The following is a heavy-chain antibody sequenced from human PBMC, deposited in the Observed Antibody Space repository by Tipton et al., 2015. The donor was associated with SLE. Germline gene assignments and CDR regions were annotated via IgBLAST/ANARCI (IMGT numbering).Heavy chain of an antibody. CDR3: ARDLKDEGIAVAGTKGMGV. Sequence: LSLTCTVSGGSISSGSYYWSWIRQPAGKGLEWIGHIYTSGSTNYNPSLKSRVTISVDTSKNQFSLKLSSVTAADTAVYYCARDLKDEGIAVAGTKGMGVWGQGTTVTVSS. D-gene: IGHD6-19*01. CDR1: GGSISSGSYY. J-gene: IGHJ6*02. CDR2: IYTSGST. V-gene: IGHV4-61*09.